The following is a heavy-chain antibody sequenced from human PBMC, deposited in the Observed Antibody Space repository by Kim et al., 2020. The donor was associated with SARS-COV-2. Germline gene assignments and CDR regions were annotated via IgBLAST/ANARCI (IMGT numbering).Heavy chain of an antibody. J-gene: IGHJ6*02. D-gene: IGHD3-3*01. Sequence: SETLSLTCTVSGGSIGSYYWSWIRQPPGKGLEWIGFIYYSGSTNYNPSLKNRVTISVDTSKNQFSLKLSSVTAADTAVYYCARGVGRMDVWGQGTTVTVSS. CDR3: ARGVGRMDV. CDR1: GGSIGSYY. CDR2: IYYSGST. V-gene: IGHV4-59*01.